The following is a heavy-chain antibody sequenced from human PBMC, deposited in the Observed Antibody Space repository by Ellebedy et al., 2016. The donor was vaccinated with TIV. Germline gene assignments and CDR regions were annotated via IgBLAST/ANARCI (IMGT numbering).Heavy chain of an antibody. V-gene: IGHV3-72*01. CDR1: GFTFSDHY. CDR3: ARDKYGSYDY. Sequence: LSLTXXTSGFTFSDHYMDWVRQAPGEGLEWVGRSKNKVNSYSAHYAASVKDRFTISRDDSKDFLYLQMNSLKTEDTAVYYCARDKYGSYDYWGQGTLVTVSS. D-gene: IGHD1-26*01. J-gene: IGHJ4*02. CDR2: SKNKVNSYSA.